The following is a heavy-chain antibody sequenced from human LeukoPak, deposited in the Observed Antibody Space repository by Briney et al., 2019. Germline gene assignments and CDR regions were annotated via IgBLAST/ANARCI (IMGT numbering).Heavy chain of an antibody. CDR3: ARGIDETYYYYHMDV. V-gene: IGHV1-2*02. CDR2: INPNSGGT. CDR1: GYTFTGYY. J-gene: IGHJ6*03. Sequence: GASVKVSCKASGYTFTGYYMHWVRQAPGQGLEWMGWINPNSGGTNYAQKFQGRVTMTRDTSISTAYMELSRLRSDDTAVYYCARGIDETYYYYHMDVWGKGTTVTVSS.